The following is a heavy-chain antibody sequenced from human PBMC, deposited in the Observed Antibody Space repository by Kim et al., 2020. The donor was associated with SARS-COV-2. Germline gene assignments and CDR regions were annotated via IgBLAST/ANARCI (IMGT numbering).Heavy chain of an antibody. CDR2: IGGSGDYT. Sequence: GGSLRLSCTASGFTFNSHAISWVRQAPGKGLQWVSAIGGSGDYTYYSDPVKGRFTISRDNSRNMLFLQMNSLGAEDTGLYFCARGPQYSFYTNGYFYHWGLGTLVTVSS. CDR3: ARGPQYSFYTNGYFYH. J-gene: IGHJ5*02. D-gene: IGHD1-1*01. V-gene: IGHV3-23*01. CDR1: GFTFNSHA.